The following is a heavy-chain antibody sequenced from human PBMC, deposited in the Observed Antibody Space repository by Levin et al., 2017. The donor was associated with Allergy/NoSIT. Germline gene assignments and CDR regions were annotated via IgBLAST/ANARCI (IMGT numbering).Heavy chain of an antibody. CDR1: GFTFSSYA. CDR2: ISYDGDNK. CDR3: ARDGQDIVVVAVAPYYYYGMDV. Sequence: PGGSLRLSCAASGFTFSSYAMHWVRQAPGEGLEWVAVISYDGDNKYYADSVKGRFTIARDNSKSTLDLQMNSLRDEDTAVYYCARDGQDIVVVAVAPYYYYGMDVWGQGTTVTVSS. V-gene: IGHV3-30-3*01. D-gene: IGHD2-2*01. J-gene: IGHJ6*02.